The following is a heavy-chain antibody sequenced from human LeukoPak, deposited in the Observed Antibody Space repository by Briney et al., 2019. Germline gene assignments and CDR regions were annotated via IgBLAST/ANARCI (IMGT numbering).Heavy chain of an antibody. D-gene: IGHD2-2*01. CDR2: ISSSGSTI. CDR1: GFTFSSYE. J-gene: IGHJ4*02. CDR3: ARDGGYCSSTSCYPDY. Sequence: GGSLRLSCAASGFTFSSYEMNWVRQAPGKGLEWVSYISSSGSTIYYADSVKGRFTISRDNAKNSLYLQMNSLRAEDTAVYYCARDGGYCSSTSCYPDYWGQGTLVTVSS. V-gene: IGHV3-48*03.